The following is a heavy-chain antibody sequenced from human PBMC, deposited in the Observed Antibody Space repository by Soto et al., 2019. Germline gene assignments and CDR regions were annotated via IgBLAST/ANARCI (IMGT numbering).Heavy chain of an antibody. J-gene: IGHJ4*02. Sequence: EVQLLESGGGLVQPGGSLRLSCAASGFTFSSYAMSWVRQAPGKGLEGVSAISGSGVSTYYADSVKGRFTISRDNSKNTLYLQMNSLRAEDTAVYYCANLGQYYDFWSGTDLDFDYWGQGTLVPVSS. CDR3: ANLGQYYDFWSGTDLDFDY. CDR1: GFTFSSYA. CDR2: ISGSGVST. D-gene: IGHD3-3*01. V-gene: IGHV3-23*01.